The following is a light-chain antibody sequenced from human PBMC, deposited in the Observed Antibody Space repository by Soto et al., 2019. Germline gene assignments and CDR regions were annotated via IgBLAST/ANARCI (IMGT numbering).Light chain of an antibody. V-gene: IGKV3-20*01. J-gene: IGKJ2*01. CDR3: QQYGSSPVT. CDR1: QSVSTSY. Sequence: EIVLTQSPGTLSLSPGERATLSCRASQSVSTSYLAWYQQKPGQAPRLLIYGASSRATGIPDRFSGSGSGTDFTLTISRLEPEDFAVYYCQQYGSSPVTFGQGTKLEIK. CDR2: GAS.